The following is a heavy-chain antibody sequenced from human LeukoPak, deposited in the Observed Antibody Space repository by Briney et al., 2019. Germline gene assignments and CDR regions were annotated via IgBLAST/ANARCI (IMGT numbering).Heavy chain of an antibody. D-gene: IGHD4-17*01. CDR1: GGSFSGYY. CDR3: AGLFDYGDSHYYYYYMDV. CDR2: INHSGST. J-gene: IGHJ6*03. Sequence: SETLSLTCAVYGGSFSGYYWSWIRQPPGKGLEWIGEINHSGSTNYNPSLKSRVTISVDASKDQFSLKLSSVTAADTAVYYCAGLFDYGDSHYYYYYMDVWGKGTTVTVSS. V-gene: IGHV4-34*01.